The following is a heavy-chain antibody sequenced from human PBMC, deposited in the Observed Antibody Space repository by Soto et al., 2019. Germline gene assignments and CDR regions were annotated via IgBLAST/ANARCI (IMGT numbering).Heavy chain of an antibody. CDR1: GYTFTGYY. CDR2: INPNSGGT. Sequence: ASVKVSCKPSGYTFTGYYMHWVRQAPGQGLEWMGWINPNSGGTNYAQKFQGWVTMTRDTSISTAYMELSRLRSDDTAVYYCARATKMVRGPGGGPYVMDVWGQGTTVTVSS. CDR3: ARATKMVRGPGGGPYVMDV. J-gene: IGHJ6*02. D-gene: IGHD3-10*01. V-gene: IGHV1-2*04.